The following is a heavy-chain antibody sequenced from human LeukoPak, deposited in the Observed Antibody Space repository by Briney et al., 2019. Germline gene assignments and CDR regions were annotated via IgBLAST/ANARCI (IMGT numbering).Heavy chain of an antibody. D-gene: IGHD2-15*01. Sequence: SVKVSCKASGGTFISYAISWVRQAPGQGLEWMGGIIPIFGTANYAQKFQGRVTITADESTSTAYMELSSLRSEDTAVYYCARGGAINCSGGSCYENRHAFDIWGQGTMVTVSS. CDR2: IIPIFGTA. CDR3: ARGGAINCSGGSCYENRHAFDI. CDR1: GGTFISYA. V-gene: IGHV1-69*13. J-gene: IGHJ3*02.